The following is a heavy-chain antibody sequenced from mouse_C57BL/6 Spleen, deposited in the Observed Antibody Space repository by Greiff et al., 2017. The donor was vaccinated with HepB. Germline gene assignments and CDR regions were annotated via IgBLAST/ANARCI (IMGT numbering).Heavy chain of an antibody. CDR1: GYTFTSYG. V-gene: IGHV1-81*01. CDR2: IYPRSGNT. Sequence: VQLQQSGAELARPGASVKLSCKASGYTFTSYGISWVKQRTGQGLEWIGEIYPRSGNTYYNEKFKGKATLTADKSSSTAYMELRSLTSEDSAVYFCANTMVTTGKLGYWGQGTTLTVSS. J-gene: IGHJ2*01. CDR3: ANTMVTTGKLGY. D-gene: IGHD2-2*01.